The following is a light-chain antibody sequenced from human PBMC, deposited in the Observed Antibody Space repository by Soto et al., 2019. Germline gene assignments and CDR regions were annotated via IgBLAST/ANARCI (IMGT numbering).Light chain of an antibody. CDR2: GVS. J-gene: IGKJ1*01. V-gene: IGKV3-15*01. CDR1: QSISSN. Sequence: EIVMTQSPATLSVSPGERVTLSCRASQSISSNLAWHQQRPGQAPRLLIYGVSTRATGIPARFSGSGSGTEFTLTISSLQSEDFAVYYCQKYNDWPPSWTFGQGTKVEIK. CDR3: QKYNDWPPSWT.